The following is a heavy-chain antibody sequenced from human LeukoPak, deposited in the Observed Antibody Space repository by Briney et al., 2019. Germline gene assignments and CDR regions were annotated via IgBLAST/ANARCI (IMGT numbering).Heavy chain of an antibody. V-gene: IGHV4-39*07. CDR1: GGSISSSSYY. Sequence: SSETLSLTCTVSGGSISSSSYYWGWIRQPPGKGLEWIGSIYYSGSTYYNPSLKSRVTISVDTSKNQFSLKLSSVTAADTAVYYCARDPLRVDAFDIWGQGTMVTVSS. CDR3: ARDPLRVDAFDI. J-gene: IGHJ3*02. D-gene: IGHD2-8*01. CDR2: IYYSGST.